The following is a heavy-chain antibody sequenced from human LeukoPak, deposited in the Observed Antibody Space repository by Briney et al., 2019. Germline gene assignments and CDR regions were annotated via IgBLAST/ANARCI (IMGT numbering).Heavy chain of an antibody. D-gene: IGHD5-24*01. CDR1: GYTLTELS. Sequence: ASVKVSCKVSGYTLTELSMHWVRQATGQGLEWMGWMNPNTGNTVYTQKFQGRVTMTRNTSISTAYMELSSLRSEDTAVYYCARSTNFDPWGQGTLVTVSS. CDR3: ARSTNFDP. J-gene: IGHJ5*02. V-gene: IGHV1-8*01. CDR2: MNPNTGNT.